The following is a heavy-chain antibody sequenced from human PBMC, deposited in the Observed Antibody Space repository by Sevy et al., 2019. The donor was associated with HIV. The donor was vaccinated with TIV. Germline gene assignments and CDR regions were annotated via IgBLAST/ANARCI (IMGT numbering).Heavy chain of an antibody. V-gene: IGHV1-24*01. CDR1: GKTLPGLS. J-gene: IGHJ4*02. Sequence: ASVKVSYKISGKTLPGLSMHWLRQAPGKELEWMVGIDPEEGEIIYAQKSQGRVTLTNDTSTDTAYMELRGLRSEDTAVYYCASSRHYFESYGPNFNYWGQGILVTVSS. D-gene: IGHD3-22*01. CDR2: IDPEEGEI. CDR3: ASSRHYFESYGPNFNY.